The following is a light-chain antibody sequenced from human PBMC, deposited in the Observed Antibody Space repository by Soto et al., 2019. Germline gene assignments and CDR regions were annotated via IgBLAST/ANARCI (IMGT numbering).Light chain of an antibody. CDR1: QSVSNNY. CDR3: QQYGSSPIT. Sequence: EIVITQSPATLSLSPGERATLSCRASQSVSNNYLAWYQQKPGQAPRLLIYGASSRATGIPDRFSGSGSGTDFTLTISRLEPEDFAVYYCQQYGSSPITFGQGTRLEIK. V-gene: IGKV3-20*01. CDR2: GAS. J-gene: IGKJ5*01.